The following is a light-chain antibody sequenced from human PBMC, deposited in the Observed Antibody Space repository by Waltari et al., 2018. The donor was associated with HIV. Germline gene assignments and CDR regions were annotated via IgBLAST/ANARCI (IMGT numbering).Light chain of an antibody. V-gene: IGLV3-1*01. CDR2: QDI. CDR3: QAWDSSTAV. Sequence: SYELTQPPSVSVSPGQTATITCSGDKLGDKYVFWYQQKPDQSPVLVISQDIKRPSGIPERVSGANSGNTATLTISGTQAMDEADYYCQAWDSSTAVFGTGTKVTVL. J-gene: IGLJ1*01. CDR1: KLGDKY.